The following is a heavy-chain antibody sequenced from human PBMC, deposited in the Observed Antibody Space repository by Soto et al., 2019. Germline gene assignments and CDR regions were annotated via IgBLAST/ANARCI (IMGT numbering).Heavy chain of an antibody. CDR3: ATGTVTGYYYYGMDV. V-gene: IGHV5-51*01. CDR2: IYPGDSDT. CDR1: GYSFTSYW. Sequence: PGESLKISCKVSGYSFTSYWIGWVRQMPGKGLEWMGIIYPGDSDTRYSPSFQGQVTISADKSISTAYLQWSSLKASDTAMYYCATGTVTGYYYYGMDVWGQGTTVTVSS. D-gene: IGHD1-20*01. J-gene: IGHJ6*02.